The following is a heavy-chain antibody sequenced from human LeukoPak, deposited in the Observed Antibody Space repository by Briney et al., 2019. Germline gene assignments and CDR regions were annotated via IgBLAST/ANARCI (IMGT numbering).Heavy chain of an antibody. Sequence: SVKVSCKASGGTFSSYAISWVRQAPGQGLEWMGGIIPIFGTANYAQKFQGRATITADKSTSTAYMELSSLRSEDTAVYYCARAPYYDSSGYSFADYWGQGTLVTVSS. D-gene: IGHD3-22*01. CDR2: IIPIFGTA. J-gene: IGHJ4*02. CDR3: ARAPYYDSSGYSFADY. V-gene: IGHV1-69*06. CDR1: GGTFSSYA.